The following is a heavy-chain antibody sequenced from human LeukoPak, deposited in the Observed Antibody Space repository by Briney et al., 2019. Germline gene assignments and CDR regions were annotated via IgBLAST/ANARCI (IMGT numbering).Heavy chain of an antibody. V-gene: IGHV3-48*01. J-gene: IGHJ4*02. Sequence: GGSLRLSCAASGFTLSSYSMNWVRQAPGKGLEWVSYISSGSSNIYYADSVKGRFTISRDNAKNSLYLQMNSLRAEDTAVYYCAREGDGYNFGYWGQGTLVTVSS. CDR3: AREGDGYNFGY. D-gene: IGHD5-24*01. CDR1: GFTLSSYS. CDR2: ISSGSSNI.